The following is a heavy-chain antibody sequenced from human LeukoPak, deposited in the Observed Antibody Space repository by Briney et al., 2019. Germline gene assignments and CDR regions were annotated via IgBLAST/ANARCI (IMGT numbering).Heavy chain of an antibody. CDR3: ARSPKDILTGYYYYYGMDV. V-gene: IGHV3-21*01. CDR1: GFTFSDAW. J-gene: IGHJ6*02. Sequence: GGSLSLSCAASGFTFSDAWMNWVRQAPGKGLEWVSSISSSSSYIYYADSVKGRFTISRDNAKNSLYLQMNSLRAEDTAVYYCARSPKDILTGYYYYYGMDVWGQGTTVTVSS. CDR2: ISSSSSYI. D-gene: IGHD3-9*01.